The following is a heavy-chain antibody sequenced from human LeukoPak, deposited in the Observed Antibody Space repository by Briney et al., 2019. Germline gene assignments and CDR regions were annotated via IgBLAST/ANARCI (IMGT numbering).Heavy chain of an antibody. Sequence: ASETVSFKAAGYTFTVNCMHWIRHPQAQGLERMGWINTNSGGTNYSQKFQGRVTMTRDTSISTAYTEMSRLRSDDTAVYYCARSGHCCNWFEPWGEGTLVTVSP. CDR1: GYTFTVNC. V-gene: IGHV1-2*02. CDR3: ARSGHCCNWFEP. J-gene: IGHJ5*02. CDR2: INTNSGGT. D-gene: IGHD2-21*02.